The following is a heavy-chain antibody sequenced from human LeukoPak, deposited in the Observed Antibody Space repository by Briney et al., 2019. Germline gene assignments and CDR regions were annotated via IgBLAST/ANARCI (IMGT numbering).Heavy chain of an antibody. J-gene: IGHJ3*02. V-gene: IGHV3-23*01. CDR3: AKGVYGDYCAFDI. D-gene: IGHD4-17*01. Sequence: PGGPLRLSCAASGLTFSSYAMSWVRQAPGKGLECVSAISGSGGTTYYADSVKGRFTISRDSSKNTLYLQMNSLRAEDTAVYYCAKGVYGDYCAFDIWGQGTMVTVSS. CDR1: GLTFSSYA. CDR2: ISGSGGTT.